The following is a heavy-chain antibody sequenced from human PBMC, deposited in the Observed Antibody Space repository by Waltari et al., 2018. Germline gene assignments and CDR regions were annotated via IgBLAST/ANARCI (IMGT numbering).Heavy chain of an antibody. V-gene: IGHV3-21*01. D-gene: IGHD6-13*01. CDR3: ARDKGAAGPNPPFDY. J-gene: IGHJ4*02. CDR1: GFTFSSYS. Sequence: EVQLVESGGGLVKPGGSLRLSCAASGFTFSSYSMNWVRQAPGKGLEGVSSMSSSSSYIYYADSVKGRFTISRDNAKNSLYLQMNSLRAEDTAVYYCARDKGAAGPNPPFDYWGQGTLVTVSS. CDR2: MSSSSSYI.